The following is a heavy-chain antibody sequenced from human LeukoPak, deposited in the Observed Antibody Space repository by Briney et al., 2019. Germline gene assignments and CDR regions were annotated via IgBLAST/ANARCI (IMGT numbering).Heavy chain of an antibody. V-gene: IGHV1-18*04. J-gene: IGHJ3*02. CDR1: GYSFTGYY. D-gene: IGHD1-26*01. Sequence: ASVKVSCKASGYSFTGYYMHWVRQAPGQGLEWMGWISAYSGNTNYAQKLQGRVTMTTDTSTSTAYMELRSLRSDDTAVYYCARERGATFAFDIWGQGTMVTVSS. CDR3: ARERGATFAFDI. CDR2: ISAYSGNT.